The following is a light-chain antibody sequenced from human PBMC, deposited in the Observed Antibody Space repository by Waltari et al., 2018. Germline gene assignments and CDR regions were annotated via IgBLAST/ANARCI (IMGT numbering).Light chain of an antibody. V-gene: IGLV2-11*01. CDR2: DVS. Sequence: QSALTQPRSVSGSPGQSVTISCTGTSSDVGNNYDYVSWYQQHPGKVPKLMIYDVSQRPSGVPVRFSGSKSGNTASLTISGLQAEDEADYYCCSYTGTYAYVFGPGTKVTVL. CDR1: SSDVGNNYDY. J-gene: IGLJ1*01. CDR3: CSYTGTYAYV.